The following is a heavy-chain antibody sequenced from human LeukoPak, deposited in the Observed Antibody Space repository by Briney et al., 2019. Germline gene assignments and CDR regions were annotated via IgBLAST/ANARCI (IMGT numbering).Heavy chain of an antibody. CDR2: ISYDGSNK. Sequence: PGGSLRLSCAASGFTFSSYAMHWVRQAPGKGLEWVAVISYDGSNKYYADSVKGRFTISRDNSKNTLYLQMNSLRAEDTAVYYCARDTAMVTNYSDYWGQGTLVTVSS. V-gene: IGHV3-30-3*01. D-gene: IGHD5-18*01. CDR3: ARDTAMVTNYSDY. CDR1: GFTFSSYA. J-gene: IGHJ4*02.